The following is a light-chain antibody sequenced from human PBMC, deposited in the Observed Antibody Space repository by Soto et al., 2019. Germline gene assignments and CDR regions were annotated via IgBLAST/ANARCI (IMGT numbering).Light chain of an antibody. J-gene: IGKJ4*01. V-gene: IGKV3-20*01. CDR1: QSVYKNF. CDR2: GAS. CDR3: QQHGSSPPT. Sequence: EIVLTQSPGNLSLSPGERATLSCRASQSVYKNFLAWYQQKPGQAPRLLINGASSRVTCIPDRFSGSGSGTDFGLTRYRLEHEDFAVYFCQQHGSSPPTFGGGTKVAIK.